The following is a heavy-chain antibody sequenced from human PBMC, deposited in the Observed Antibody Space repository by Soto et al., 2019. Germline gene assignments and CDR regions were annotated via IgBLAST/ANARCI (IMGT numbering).Heavy chain of an antibody. D-gene: IGHD6-19*01. CDR3: ARDLAVGDY. J-gene: IGHJ4*02. CDR2: FNPTSGST. CDR1: GSTFINYY. V-gene: IGHV1-46*01. Sequence: QVQLVQSGAEVKKPGASVKLSCKASGSTFINYYIHWVRQAPGQGLEWMGIFNPTSGSTNYAQKFQGRVTLTMDTSTRTVYMELSSLRFDDTAVYYCARDLAVGDYWGQGTLVTVSS.